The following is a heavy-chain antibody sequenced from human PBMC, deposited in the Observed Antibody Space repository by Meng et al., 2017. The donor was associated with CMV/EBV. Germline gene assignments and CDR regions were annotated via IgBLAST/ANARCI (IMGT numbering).Heavy chain of an antibody. J-gene: IGHJ6*02. D-gene: IGHD6-13*01. Sequence: GGSLRLSCAASGFTFSSYAMHWVRQAPGKGLEWVAVISYDGSNKYYADSVKSRFTISRDNSKNTLYLQMNSLRAEDTAVYYCARDVSDIWQQLSYYYYGMDVWGQGTTVTVSS. CDR2: ISYDGSNK. CDR3: ARDVSDIWQQLSYYYYGMDV. CDR1: GFTFSSYA. V-gene: IGHV3-30-3*01.